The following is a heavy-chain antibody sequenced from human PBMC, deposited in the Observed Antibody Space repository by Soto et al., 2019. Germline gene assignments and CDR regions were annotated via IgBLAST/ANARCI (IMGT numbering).Heavy chain of an antibody. CDR3: AKDLEGYCSGGSCYNSWFDP. CDR1: GFTFSSYG. Sequence: ESGGGVVQPGRSLRLSCAASGFTFSSYGMHWVRQAPGKGLEWVAVISYDGSNKYYADSVKGRFTISRDNSKNTLYLQMNSLRVEDTAVYYCAKDLEGYCSGGSCYNSWFDPWGQGTLVTVSS. J-gene: IGHJ5*02. V-gene: IGHV3-30*18. D-gene: IGHD2-15*01. CDR2: ISYDGSNK.